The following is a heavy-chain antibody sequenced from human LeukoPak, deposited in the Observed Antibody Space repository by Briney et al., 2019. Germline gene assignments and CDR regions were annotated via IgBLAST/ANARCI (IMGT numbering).Heavy chain of an antibody. J-gene: IGHJ4*02. Sequence: ASVKVSCKASGYTFTSCYMHWVRQAPGQGLEWMGWINPNSGGTNYAQKFQGRVTMTRDTSISTAYMELSRLGSDDTAVYYCARVYDSSTYDYWGQGTLVTVSS. CDR2: INPNSGGT. V-gene: IGHV1-2*02. D-gene: IGHD3-22*01. CDR3: ARVYDSSTYDY. CDR1: GYTFTSCY.